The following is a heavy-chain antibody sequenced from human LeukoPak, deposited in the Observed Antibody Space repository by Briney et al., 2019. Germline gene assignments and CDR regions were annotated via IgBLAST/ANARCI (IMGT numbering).Heavy chain of an antibody. D-gene: IGHD3-16*02. Sequence: GGSLRLSCAASGFTFSSYAMHWVRQAPGKGLEWVAVISYDGSNKYYADSVKGRFTISRDNSKNTLYLQMNSLRAEDTAVYYCASGVSYDYVWGSYRAGAFDIWGQGTMVTVSS. V-gene: IGHV3-30*04. CDR1: GFTFSSYA. J-gene: IGHJ3*02. CDR2: ISYDGSNK. CDR3: ASGVSYDYVWGSYRAGAFDI.